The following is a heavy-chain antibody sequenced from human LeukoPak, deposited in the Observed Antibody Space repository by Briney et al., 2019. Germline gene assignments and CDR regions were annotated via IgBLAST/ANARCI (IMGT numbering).Heavy chain of an antibody. CDR3: ARSPVFSWYGDYFDY. D-gene: IGHD6-13*01. CDR1: GGSINSGGYY. J-gene: IGHJ4*02. CDR2: IYYSGST. V-gene: IGHV4-31*03. Sequence: TSETLSLTCTVSGGSINSGGYYWSWIRQHPGKGLEWIGYIYYSGSTYYNPSLKSRVTISVDTSKNQFSLKLSSVTAADTAVYYCARSPVFSWYGDYFDYWGQGTLVTVSS.